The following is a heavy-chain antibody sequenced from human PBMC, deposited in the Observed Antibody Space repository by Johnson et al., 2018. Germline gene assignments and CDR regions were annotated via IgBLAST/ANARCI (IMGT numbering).Heavy chain of an antibody. V-gene: IGHV1-69*12. CDR2: IIPIFGTA. Sequence: QVQLVQSGAEVKKPGSSVKVSCKASGGTFSSYAISWVRQAPGQGLEWMGGIIPIFGTANYAQKFQGRVTLTADESTSTAYMRLSSLRSEDTAVYYCAGRITMGRGVVYYYDGMDVWGQGTTVTVSS. D-gene: IGHD3-10*01. J-gene: IGHJ6*02. CDR1: GGTFSSYA. CDR3: AGRITMGRGVVYYYDGMDV.